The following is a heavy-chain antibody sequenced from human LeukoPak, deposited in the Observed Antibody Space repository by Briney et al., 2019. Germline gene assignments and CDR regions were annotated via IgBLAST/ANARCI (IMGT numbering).Heavy chain of an antibody. Sequence: GRSLRLPCAASGFTFSSYGMHWVRQAPGKGLEWVSAISGSGGSTYYADSVKGRFTISRDNSKNTLYLQMNSLRAEDTAVYYCAKDQNYDSSGKNDYWGQGTLVTVSS. V-gene: IGHV3-23*01. CDR1: GFTFSSYG. J-gene: IGHJ4*02. D-gene: IGHD3-22*01. CDR2: ISGSGGST. CDR3: AKDQNYDSSGKNDY.